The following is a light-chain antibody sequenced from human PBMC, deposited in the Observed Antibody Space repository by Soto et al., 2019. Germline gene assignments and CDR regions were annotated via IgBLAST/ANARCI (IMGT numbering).Light chain of an antibody. CDR3: GTWDNGLSVYV. J-gene: IGLJ1*01. CDR1: SSDVGGYNY. V-gene: IGLV1-51*01. CDR2: DNN. Sequence: QSVLTQPASVSGSPGQSIIISCTGTSSDVGGYNYVSWYQQLPGTAPKLLIYDNNKRPSGIPDRFSGFKSGTSATLGITGLQTGDEADYYCGTWDNGLSVYVFGTGTKVTVL.